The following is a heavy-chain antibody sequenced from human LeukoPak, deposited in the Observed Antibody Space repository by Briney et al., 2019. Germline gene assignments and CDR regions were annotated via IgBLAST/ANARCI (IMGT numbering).Heavy chain of an antibody. D-gene: IGHD3-22*01. Sequence: PSETLSLTCAVYGGSFSGYYWSWIRQPPGKGLEWIGEINHSGSTNYNPSLKSRVTISVDTSKNQFSLKLSSVTAADTAVYYCARDIYYDSSGYYLNWFDPWGQGTLVTVSS. CDR3: ARDIYYDSSGYYLNWFDP. J-gene: IGHJ5*02. V-gene: IGHV4-34*01. CDR2: INHSGST. CDR1: GGSFSGYY.